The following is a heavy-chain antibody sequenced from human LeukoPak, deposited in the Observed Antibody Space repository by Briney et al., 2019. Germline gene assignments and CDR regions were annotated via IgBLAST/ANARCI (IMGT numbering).Heavy chain of an antibody. Sequence: SVKVSCKASGGTFISYAISWVRQAPGQGLEWMGGIIPIFGTANYAQKFQGRVTITADESTSTAYMELSSLRSEDTAVYYCARDVTAAAGTGVFDYWGQGTLVTVSS. CDR2: IIPIFGTA. CDR3: ARDVTAAAGTGVFDY. V-gene: IGHV1-69*13. D-gene: IGHD6-13*01. J-gene: IGHJ4*02. CDR1: GGTFISYA.